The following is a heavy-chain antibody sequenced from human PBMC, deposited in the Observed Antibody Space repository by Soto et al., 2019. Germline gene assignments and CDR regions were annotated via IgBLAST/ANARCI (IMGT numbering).Heavy chain of an antibody. CDR2: IFYSGST. CDR3: ASENLNTQPKYYYYGMDV. D-gene: IGHD1-7*01. V-gene: IGHV4-39*07. Sequence: SETLSLTCTVSGGSISSSIYYGGWIRQPPGKGLEWIGSIFYSGSTNYNPSLKSRVTISVDTSKNQFSLKLSSVTAADTAVYYCASENLNTQPKYYYYGMDVWGQGTTVTVSS. CDR1: GGSISSSIYY. J-gene: IGHJ6*02.